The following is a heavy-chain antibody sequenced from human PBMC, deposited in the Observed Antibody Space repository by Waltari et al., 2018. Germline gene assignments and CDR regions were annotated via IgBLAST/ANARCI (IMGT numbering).Heavy chain of an antibody. V-gene: IGHV3-7*01. J-gene: IGHJ2*01. CDR1: GLSFSSYR. CDR3: ATSPNPFAL. Sequence: GQLVESGGGLVQPGGSLRLSCAASGLSFSSYRMSWVRQAPGKGLEWVANINQDGSEKFYVDSVKGRFTISRDNAKNSLYLQMNSLRVADTAVYYCATSPNPFALWGRGTLVTVSS. CDR2: INQDGSEK.